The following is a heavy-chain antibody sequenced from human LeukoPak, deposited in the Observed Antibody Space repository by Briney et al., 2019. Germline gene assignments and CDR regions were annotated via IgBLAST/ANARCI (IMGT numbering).Heavy chain of an antibody. CDR2: IRSRDNSYAT. J-gene: IGHJ4*02. CDR1: GFAFSGSA. Sequence: GGSLRLSCAASGFAFSGSAMHWVRQASGKGLEWVGRIRSRDNSYATAYAASVKGRCTISRDDSKNTAYLQMNSLKTEDTAVYYCTSQKVGTASFDYWGQGTLVTVSS. V-gene: IGHV3-73*01. D-gene: IGHD2-21*02. CDR3: TSQKVGTASFDY.